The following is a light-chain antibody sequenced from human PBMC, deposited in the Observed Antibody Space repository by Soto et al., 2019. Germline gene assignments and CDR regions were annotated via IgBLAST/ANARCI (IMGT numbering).Light chain of an antibody. CDR1: QNIVSY. J-gene: IGKJ2*01. CDR2: AAA. CDR3: QQSYIDPPT. Sequence: QMTQFPSSLSASVGDRVTITCRTSQNIVSYVNWYQHKPGKAPKLLIYAAATLQGGVPSKFSGSGSGTDFTLTISSLQPEDFATYYCQQSYIDPPTFGQGTRLDIK. V-gene: IGKV1-39*01.